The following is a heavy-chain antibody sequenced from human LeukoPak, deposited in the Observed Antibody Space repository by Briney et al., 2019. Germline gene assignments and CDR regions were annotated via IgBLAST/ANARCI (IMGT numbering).Heavy chain of an antibody. D-gene: IGHD3-10*02. CDR1: GFTFSSYT. J-gene: IGHJ6*04. V-gene: IGHV3-21*01. Sequence: GGSLRLSCAASGFTFSSYTFNWVRQAPGKGLEWVSFISTSSSYIYYADSVKGRFTISRDNAKNSLYLQMNSLRAEDTAVYYCAELGITMIGGVWGKGTTVTISS. CDR2: ISTSSSYI. CDR3: AELGITMIGGV.